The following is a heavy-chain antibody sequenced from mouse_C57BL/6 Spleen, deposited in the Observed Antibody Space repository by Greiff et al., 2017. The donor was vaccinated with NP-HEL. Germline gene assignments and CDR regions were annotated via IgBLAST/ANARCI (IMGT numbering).Heavy chain of an antibody. Sequence: EVMLVESGGGLVQPGGSLKLSCAASGFTFSDYYMYWVRQTPEKRLEWVAYISNGGGSTYYPDTVKGRFTISRDNAKNTLYLQMSRLKSEDTAMYYCARHYDGGWFAYWGQGTLVTVSA. CDR3: ARHYDGGWFAY. D-gene: IGHD2-12*01. CDR1: GFTFSDYY. J-gene: IGHJ3*01. CDR2: ISNGGGST. V-gene: IGHV5-12*01.